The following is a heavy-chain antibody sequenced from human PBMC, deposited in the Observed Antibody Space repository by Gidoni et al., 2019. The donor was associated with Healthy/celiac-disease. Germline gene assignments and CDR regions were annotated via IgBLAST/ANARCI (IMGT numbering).Heavy chain of an antibody. J-gene: IGHJ4*02. CDR1: GFPFRSYA. CDR3: AKMKGRIVVVSRLDY. D-gene: IGHD2-21*01. Sequence: EVPLLASGGGLVQPGWSLSLSCPASGFPFRSYAMSWVRQDPGKGLGWGAASSGSGGSTYYEDSVKGRFTISRDNSKNTLYLQRNSLRAEDTDVYYCAKMKGRIVVVSRLDYWGQGTLVTVSS. CDR2: SSGSGGST. V-gene: IGHV3-23*01.